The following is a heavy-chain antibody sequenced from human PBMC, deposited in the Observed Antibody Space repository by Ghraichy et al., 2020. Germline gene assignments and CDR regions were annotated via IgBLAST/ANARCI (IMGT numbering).Heavy chain of an antibody. Sequence: GGSLRLSCAASGFTFSSYAMSWVRQAPGKGLEWVSAISGSGGSTYYADSVKGRFTISRDNSKNTLYLQMNSLRAEDTAVYYCAKDILVAGYSSSRILDAFDIWGQGTMVTVSS. CDR2: ISGSGGST. V-gene: IGHV3-23*01. D-gene: IGHD6-13*01. J-gene: IGHJ3*02. CDR1: GFTFSSYA. CDR3: AKDILVAGYSSSRILDAFDI.